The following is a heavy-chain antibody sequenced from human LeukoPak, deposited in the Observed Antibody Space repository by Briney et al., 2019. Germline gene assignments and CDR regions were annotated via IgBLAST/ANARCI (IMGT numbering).Heavy chain of an antibody. Sequence: HAGGSLRLSCAASGFTFSSYGMHWVRQAPGKGLEWVAFIRYDGSNKYYADSVKGRFTISRDNSENTLYLQMNSLRAEDTAVYYCAKVPAYYGSGSYYTYYYYMDVWGKGTTVTVSS. V-gene: IGHV3-30*02. CDR2: IRYDGSNK. J-gene: IGHJ6*03. CDR1: GFTFSSYG. CDR3: AKVPAYYGSGSYYTYYYYMDV. D-gene: IGHD3-10*01.